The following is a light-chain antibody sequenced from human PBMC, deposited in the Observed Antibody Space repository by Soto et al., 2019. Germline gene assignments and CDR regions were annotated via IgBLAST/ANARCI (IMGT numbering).Light chain of an antibody. CDR1: QTVRNNY. Sequence: EAVLTQSPGTLSLYRGERATRSSRYSQTVRNNYLAWYQQKPGQAPRLLIFGASIRATGIPDRFIGSGSGTDFTLTISRLEPEDFAVYYCQHYVTSLTTFGQGTKVDIK. CDR3: QHYVTSLTT. J-gene: IGKJ1*01. CDR2: GAS. V-gene: IGKV3-20*01.